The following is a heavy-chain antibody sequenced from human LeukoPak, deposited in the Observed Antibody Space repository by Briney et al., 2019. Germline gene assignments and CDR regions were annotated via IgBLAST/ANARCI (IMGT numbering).Heavy chain of an antibody. J-gene: IGHJ4*02. CDR2: IYYSGST. D-gene: IGHD6-6*01. Sequence: SETLSLTCTVSGGSISRSSSYWGWIRQPPGKGLEWIGSIYYSGSTYYNPSLKSRVTISVDTSKNQFSLKLSSVTAADTAVYYCARIAPYSSSTFDYWGQGTLVTVSS. CDR3: ARIAPYSSSTFDY. CDR1: GGSISRSSSY. V-gene: IGHV4-39*01.